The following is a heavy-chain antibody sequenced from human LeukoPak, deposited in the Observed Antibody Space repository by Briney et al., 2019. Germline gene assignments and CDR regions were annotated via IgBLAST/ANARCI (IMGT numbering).Heavy chain of an antibody. J-gene: IGHJ4*02. V-gene: IGHV4-38-2*02. CDR1: VYSISSGYY. D-gene: IGHD6-25*01. CDR2: IYHSRFT. CDR3: ARADSSDWTFDY. Sequence: SETLSLTCTVSVYSISSGYYWGWIRQTPGQGLEWIGSIYHSRFTLYNPSLKSRVTISVDTSKNQFSLTLNSVTAPDTAVYYCARADSSDWTFDYWGQGTLVTVSS.